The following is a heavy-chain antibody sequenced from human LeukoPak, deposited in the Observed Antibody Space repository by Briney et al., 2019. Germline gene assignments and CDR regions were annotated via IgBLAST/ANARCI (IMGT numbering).Heavy chain of an antibody. CDR3: AKDLGREDPGLFDY. CDR2: ISGSGGST. Sequence: GGSLRLSCAAPGFTFSSYAMSSVRQAPGKGLEWVSAISGSGGSTYYADSVKGRFTISRDNSKNTLYLQMNSLRPEDTAVYYCAKDLGREDPGLFDYWGQGTLVTVSS. V-gene: IGHV3-23*01. J-gene: IGHJ4*02. D-gene: IGHD2-15*01. CDR1: GFTFSSYA.